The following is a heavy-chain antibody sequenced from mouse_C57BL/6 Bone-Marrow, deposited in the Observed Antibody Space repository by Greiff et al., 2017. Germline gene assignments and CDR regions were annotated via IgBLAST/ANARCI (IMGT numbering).Heavy chain of an antibody. CDR1: GYTFTSYW. V-gene: IGHV1-72*01. D-gene: IGHD4-1*01. CDR3: ASEGRLRTGRFAY. CDR2: IDPNSGGT. J-gene: IGHJ3*01. Sequence: QVQLQQPGAELVKPGASVKLSCKASGYTFTSYWMHWVKQRPGRGLEWIGRIDPNSGGTKYNEKFKSKATLTVDKPSSTAYMQLSSLTSEDSAVYYCASEGRLRTGRFAYWGQGTLVTVSA.